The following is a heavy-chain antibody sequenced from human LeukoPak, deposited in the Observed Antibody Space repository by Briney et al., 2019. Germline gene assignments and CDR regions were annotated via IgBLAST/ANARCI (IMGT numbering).Heavy chain of an antibody. CDR3: ARAGTPVLEWLTH. J-gene: IGHJ4*02. V-gene: IGHV1-69*04. Sequence: EASVTVSCKASGGTFSSYAISWVRQAPGQGLEWMGRIIPILGIANYAQKFQGRVTITADKSTSTAYMELSSLRSEDTAVYYCARAGTPVLEWLTHWGQGTLVTVSS. D-gene: IGHD3-3*01. CDR2: IIPILGIA. CDR1: GGTFSSYA.